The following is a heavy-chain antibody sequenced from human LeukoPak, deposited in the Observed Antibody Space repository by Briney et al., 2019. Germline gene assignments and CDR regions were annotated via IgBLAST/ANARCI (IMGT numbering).Heavy chain of an antibody. CDR2: ISAAGGDT. D-gene: IGHD1-26*01. V-gene: IGHV3-23*01. CDR1: GFTFSSSA. Sequence: GGSLRLFCAATGFTFSSSAMSWVRQAPGKGLEWVSAISAAGGDTYYAASVKGRFTISRDNSKSTLYLQMDSLRPEDTATYYCAKGYSNAARFDSWGQGTLVIVSA. J-gene: IGHJ4*02. CDR3: AKGYSNAARFDS.